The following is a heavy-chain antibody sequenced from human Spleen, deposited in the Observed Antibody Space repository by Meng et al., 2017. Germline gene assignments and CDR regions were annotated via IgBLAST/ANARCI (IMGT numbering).Heavy chain of an antibody. CDR1: DFTFSDYY. D-gene: IGHD1-1*01. Sequence: GESLKISCAASDFTFSDYYMSWIRQAPGKGLEWVSYIGDSGSYIGSSGTTIYYADSVKGRFTISRDNSKDSLYLQMNSLRAGDTAVYYCAASRGYGFGPVLFWGQGTLVTVSS. V-gene: IGHV3-11*01. CDR3: AASRGYGFGPVLF. J-gene: IGHJ4*02. CDR2: IGDSGSYIGSSGTTI.